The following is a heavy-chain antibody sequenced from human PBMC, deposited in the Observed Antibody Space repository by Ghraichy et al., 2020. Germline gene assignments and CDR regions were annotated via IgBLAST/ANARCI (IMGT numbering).Heavy chain of an antibody. V-gene: IGHV3-49*03. Sequence: GGSLRLSCTASGFTFGDYAMSWFRQAPGKGLEWVGFIRSKAYGGTTEYAASVKGRFTISRDDSKSIAYLQMNSLKTEDTAVYYCSRALGYYYDSSGSYDYAFDIWGQGTMVTVSS. D-gene: IGHD3-22*01. J-gene: IGHJ3*02. CDR2: IRSKAYGGTT. CDR3: SRALGYYYDSSGSYDYAFDI. CDR1: GFTFGDYA.